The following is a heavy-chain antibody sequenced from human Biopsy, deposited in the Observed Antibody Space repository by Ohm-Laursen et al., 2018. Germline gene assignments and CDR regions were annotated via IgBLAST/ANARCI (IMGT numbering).Heavy chain of an antibody. Sequence: ASVKVSCKASGYTFTGYHVHWGRQAPGQGLEWMGWINAKTGDTNYAQKFQGRVTMTRVTSISTAYVDLSSLRSDDTAVYYCTRGGYYYDSLAYYYWFDPWGQGTLVTVSS. D-gene: IGHD3-22*01. CDR3: TRGGYYYDSLAYYYWFDP. CDR2: INAKTGDT. CDR1: GYTFTGYH. J-gene: IGHJ5*02. V-gene: IGHV1-2*02.